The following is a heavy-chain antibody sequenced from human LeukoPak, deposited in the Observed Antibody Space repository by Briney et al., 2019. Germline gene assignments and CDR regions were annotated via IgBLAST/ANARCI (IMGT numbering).Heavy chain of an antibody. CDR1: GFTFDDYA. CDR3: ARVPEGDDYGDYVFDY. J-gene: IGHJ4*02. D-gene: IGHD4-17*01. Sequence: GRSLRLSCAASGFTFDDYAMHWVRQAPGKGLEWVSGISWNSGSIGYADSVKGRFTISRDNAKNTLYLQMNSLRAEDTAVYYCARVPEGDDYGDYVFDYWGQGTLVTVSS. CDR2: ISWNSGSI. V-gene: IGHV3-9*01.